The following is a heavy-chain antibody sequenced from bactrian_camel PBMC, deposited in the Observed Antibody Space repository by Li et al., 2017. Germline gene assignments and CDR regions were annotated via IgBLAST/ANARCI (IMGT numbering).Heavy chain of an antibody. J-gene: IGHJ4*01. Sequence: VQPGGSLRLSCAASGYSYSTYGMGWFRQAPGKEREGVARIDGDGRTTYADSVQGRFTISRDNAKNTLYLQMNSLKPEDTATYYCAASTRGYRAGMADILSQYRYNNWGQGTQVTVS. V-gene: IGHV3S10*01. CDR3: AASTRGYRAGMADILSQYRYNN. CDR2: IDGDGRT. D-gene: IGHD5*01. CDR1: GYSYSTYG.